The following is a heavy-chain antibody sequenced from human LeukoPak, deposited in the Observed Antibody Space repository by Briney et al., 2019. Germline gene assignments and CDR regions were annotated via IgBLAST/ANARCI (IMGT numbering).Heavy chain of an antibody. CDR2: ISGSDGST. D-gene: IGHD3-16*01. CDR1: GFTFSSYA. J-gene: IGHJ4*02. Sequence: GGSLRLSCAASGFTFSSYAMSWVRQAPGKGLEWVSAISGSDGSTYYADSVKGRFTISRDNSKNTLYLQMNSLRAEDTAVCYCASLGSLGGPYFDYWGQGTLVTVSS. CDR3: ASLGSLGGPYFDY. V-gene: IGHV3-23*01.